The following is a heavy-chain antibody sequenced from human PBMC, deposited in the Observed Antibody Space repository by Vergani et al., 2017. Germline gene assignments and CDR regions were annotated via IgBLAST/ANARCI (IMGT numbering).Heavy chain of an antibody. J-gene: IGHJ4*02. CDR3: ARVPGIAVARFDD. D-gene: IGHD6-19*01. Sequence: QVQLVQSGAEVKKPGSSVKVSCKASGGTFSSYAISWVRQAPGQGLEWMGWINPNSGGTNYAQKFQGRVTMTRDTSSSTAYMELRRLRSDDTAVYYCARVPGIAVARFDDWGQGTLVTVSS. V-gene: IGHV1-2*02. CDR1: GGTFSSYA. CDR2: INPNSGGT.